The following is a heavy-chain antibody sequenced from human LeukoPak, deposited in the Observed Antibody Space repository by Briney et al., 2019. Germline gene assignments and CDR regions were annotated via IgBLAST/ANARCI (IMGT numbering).Heavy chain of an antibody. CDR1: GFTFTNYG. J-gene: IGHJ5*02. V-gene: IGHV1-18*01. Sequence: ASVKVSCKTSGFTFTNYGISWVRQAPGQGLEWMGWISAYNGDTKYAQKLQGRVTMTTDTSTTTAYMELRNLTSDDTAVYYCARDPSNTSGWKTWFDPWGQGTLVTVSS. CDR3: ARDPSNTSGWKTWFDP. CDR2: ISAYNGDT. D-gene: IGHD6-19*01.